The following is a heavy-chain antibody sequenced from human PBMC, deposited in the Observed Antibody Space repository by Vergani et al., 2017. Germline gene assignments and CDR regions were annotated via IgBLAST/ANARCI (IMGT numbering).Heavy chain of an antibody. V-gene: IGHV4-61*01. CDR2: IYYSGST. D-gene: IGHD6-6*01. CDR3: ARGGTARHGCFDY. Sequence: QVQLQESGPGLVKPSETLSLTCTVSGGPVSSGSYYLGWIRQPPGKGLEWIGYIYYSGSTDYNPSLKSRVTISVDTSKNQFSRKLSSVTAADTAVYYCARGGTARHGCFDYWGQGTLVTVSS. J-gene: IGHJ4*02. CDR1: GGPVSSGSYY.